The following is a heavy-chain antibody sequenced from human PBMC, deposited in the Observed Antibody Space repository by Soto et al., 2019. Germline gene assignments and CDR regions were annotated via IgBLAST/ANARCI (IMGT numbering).Heavy chain of an antibody. Sequence: QAHLVQSGAEVKEPGSSVKVSCKASGGTFSSYNINWVRQAPGQGLEWMGRIIPIVDATHYAQKFQGRVTITAHKSTSTAYMAPRSPRSEDSTIYYCAGGAALESLFFDYWGQGSRVTVTT. CDR3: AGGAALESLFFDY. CDR2: IIPIVDAT. D-gene: IGHD3-3*01. J-gene: IGHJ4*02. V-gene: IGHV1-69*08. CDR1: GGTFSSYN.